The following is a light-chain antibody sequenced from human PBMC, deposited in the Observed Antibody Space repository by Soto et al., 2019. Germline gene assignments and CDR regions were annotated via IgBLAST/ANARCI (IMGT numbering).Light chain of an antibody. J-gene: IGKJ5*01. CDR1: QDISTY. CDR2: DAP. V-gene: IGKV1-33*01. Sequence: IQMTLSPSSLSASVGDRVTIACQASQDISTYLHWSQQKPGNAPNLPISDAPNLETGVPSRFSGSGSGTDSTFTISSLQPEDIATYYCQQYDIFPLTFGQGTRLEI. CDR3: QQYDIFPLT.